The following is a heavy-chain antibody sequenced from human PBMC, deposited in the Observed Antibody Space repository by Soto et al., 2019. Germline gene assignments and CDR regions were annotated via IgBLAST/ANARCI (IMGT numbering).Heavy chain of an antibody. V-gene: IGHV1-18*01. J-gene: IGHJ6*02. D-gene: IGHD2-2*01. CDR3: ARGGGYCSSTSCFYYYYGMDV. Sequence: VNVSCKASGYTFTSYGISWVRQAPGQGLEWMGWISAYNGNTNYAQKLQGRVTMTTDTSTSTAYMELRSLRSDDTDVYYCARGGGYCSSTSCFYYYYGMDVWGQGTTVTVSS. CDR2: ISAYNGNT. CDR1: GYTFTSYG.